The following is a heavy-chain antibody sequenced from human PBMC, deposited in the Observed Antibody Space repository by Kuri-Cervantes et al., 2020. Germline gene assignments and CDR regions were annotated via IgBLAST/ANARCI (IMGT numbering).Heavy chain of an antibody. CDR3: ARGGEKYYYDGSGPPRNGMDV. J-gene: IGHJ6*02. CDR2: INPNSGGT. D-gene: IGHD3-22*01. CDR1: GYTFTGYY. V-gene: IGHV1-2*02. Sequence: ASVKVSCKASGYTFTGYYMHWVRQAPGQGLEWMGWINPNSGGTNYAQKFQGRVTMTRDTSISTAYMELSRLRSDDTAVYYCARGGEKYYYDGSGPPRNGMDVWGRGTTVTVSS.